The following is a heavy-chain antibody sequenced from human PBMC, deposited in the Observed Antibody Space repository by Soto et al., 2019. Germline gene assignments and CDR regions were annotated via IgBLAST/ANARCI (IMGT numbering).Heavy chain of an antibody. D-gene: IGHD6-13*01. V-gene: IGHV1-69*13. CDR3: ARAGMITNIRKITAAAGDFDY. Sequence: ASVKVSCKASGGTFSSYAISWVRQAPGQGLEWMGGIIPIFGTANYAQKFQGRVTITADESTSTAYMELSSLRSEDTAVYYCARAGMITNIRKITAAAGDFDYWGQGTLVTVSS. CDR1: GGTFSSYA. J-gene: IGHJ4*02. CDR2: IIPIFGTA.